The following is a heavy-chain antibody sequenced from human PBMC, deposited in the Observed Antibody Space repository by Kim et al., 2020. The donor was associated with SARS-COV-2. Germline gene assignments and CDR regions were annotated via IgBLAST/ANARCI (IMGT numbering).Heavy chain of an antibody. D-gene: IGHD1-26*01. CDR1: GFTFSSYG. CDR2: IWYVGSNK. CDR3: AKDWGLYSGSSGRGYYFDY. V-gene: IGHV3-33*06. J-gene: IGHJ4*02. Sequence: GGSLRLSCAASGFTFSSYGMHWVRQAPGKGLEWVAVIWYVGSNKYYADSVKGRFTISRDNSKNTLYLQMNSLRAEDTAVYYCAKDWGLYSGSSGRGYYFDYWGQGTLVTVSS.